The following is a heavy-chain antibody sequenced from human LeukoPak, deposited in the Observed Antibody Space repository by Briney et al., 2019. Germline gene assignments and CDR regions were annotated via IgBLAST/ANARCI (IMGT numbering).Heavy chain of an antibody. J-gene: IGHJ6*02. V-gene: IGHV3-30*14. Sequence: PGRSLRLSCAASGFTFSSYAMHWVRQAPGKGLEWVAVISYDGSNKYYADSVKGRFTISRDNSKNTLYLQMNSLRAEDTAVYYCARDFLYYDSTVGMDVWGQGTTVTVSS. CDR3: ARDFLYYDSTVGMDV. D-gene: IGHD3-22*01. CDR2: ISYDGSNK. CDR1: GFTFSSYA.